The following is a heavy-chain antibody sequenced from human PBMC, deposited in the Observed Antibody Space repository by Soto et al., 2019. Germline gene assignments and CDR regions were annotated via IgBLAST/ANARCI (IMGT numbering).Heavy chain of an antibody. V-gene: IGHV1-8*01. CDR2: MNPNTGNT. D-gene: IGHD6-13*01. CDR3: ARGFSSYSDF. J-gene: IGHJ4*02. Sequence: GSVKVSCKAYGYAFIDFYINWVRQAAGQGLEWMGWMNPNTGNTAYAQKFQGRLTLTRDTSISAAYMDLSSLTSEDTAVYYCARGFSSYSDFWAQGTLVTVSS. CDR1: GYAFIDFY.